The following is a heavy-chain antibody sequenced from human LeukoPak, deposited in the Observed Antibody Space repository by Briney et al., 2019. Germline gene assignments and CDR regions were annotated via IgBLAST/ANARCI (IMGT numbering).Heavy chain of an antibody. V-gene: IGHV4-4*07. CDR1: GGSISSYY. Sequence: SETLSLTCTVSGGSISSYYWSWIRQPAGKGLEWIGRIYTSGSTNYNPSLKSRVTMSVDTSKNQFSLKLSSVTAADTAVYYCARAPRSEYSSNQRDYYYYGMDVWGQGTTVTVSS. CDR2: IYTSGST. J-gene: IGHJ6*02. CDR3: ARAPRSEYSSNQRDYYYYGMDV. D-gene: IGHD6-6*01.